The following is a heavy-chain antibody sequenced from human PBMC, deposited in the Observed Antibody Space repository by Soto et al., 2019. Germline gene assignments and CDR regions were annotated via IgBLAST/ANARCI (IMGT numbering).Heavy chain of an antibody. D-gene: IGHD6-13*01. CDR3: ASSNIAAAGFYYYGMDV. Sequence: SETLSLTCTVSGGSISSYYLSWIRQPPGKGLEWIGYIYYSGSTNYNPSLKSRVTISVDTSKNQFSLKLSSVTAADKAVYYCASSNIAAAGFYYYGMDVWGRGTTVTVSS. J-gene: IGHJ6*02. V-gene: IGHV4-59*01. CDR1: GGSISSYY. CDR2: IYYSGST.